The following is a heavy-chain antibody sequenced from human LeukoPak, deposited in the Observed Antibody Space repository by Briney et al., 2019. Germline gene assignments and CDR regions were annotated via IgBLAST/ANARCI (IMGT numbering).Heavy chain of an antibody. V-gene: IGHV3-23*01. CDR1: GFTFSSYA. J-gene: IGHJ4*02. CDR3: AKSPGRYDFCSGYLPDVLDY. Sequence: SGGSLRLSCAASGFTFSSYAMSWVRQAPGKGLEWVSAISGSGGSTYYADSVKGRFTISRDNSKNTLYLQMNSLRAEDTAVYYCAKSPGRYDFCSGYLPDVLDYWGQGTLVTVSS. D-gene: IGHD3-3*01. CDR2: ISGSGGST.